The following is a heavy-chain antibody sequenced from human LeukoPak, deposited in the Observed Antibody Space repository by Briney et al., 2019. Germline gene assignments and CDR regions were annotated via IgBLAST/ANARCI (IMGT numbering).Heavy chain of an antibody. CDR1: GFTFSSYS. V-gene: IGHV3-21*01. Sequence: GGSLRLSCAASGFTFSSYSMNWVRQAPGKGLEWVSSISSSSSYIYYADSVKGRFTISKDNAKNSQYLQMNSLRAEDTAVYYCAREVYDIYNWFDPWGQGTLVTVSS. CDR2: ISSSSSYI. J-gene: IGHJ5*02. D-gene: IGHD3-9*01. CDR3: AREVYDIYNWFDP.